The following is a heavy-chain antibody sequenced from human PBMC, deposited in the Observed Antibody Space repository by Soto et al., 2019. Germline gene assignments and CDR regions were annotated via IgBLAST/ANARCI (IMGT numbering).Heavy chain of an antibody. D-gene: IGHD3-3*01. CDR2: INPNSGGT. V-gene: IGHV1-2*02. CDR3: ARLGITIDLGPYYYYGMDV. CDR1: GYTFTGYY. Sequence: ASVKVSCKASGYTFTGYYMHWVRQAPGQGLGWMGWINPNSGGTNYAQKFQGRVTMTRDTSISTAYMELSRPRSDDTAVYYCARLGITIDLGPYYYYGMDVWGQGTTVTVSS. J-gene: IGHJ6*02.